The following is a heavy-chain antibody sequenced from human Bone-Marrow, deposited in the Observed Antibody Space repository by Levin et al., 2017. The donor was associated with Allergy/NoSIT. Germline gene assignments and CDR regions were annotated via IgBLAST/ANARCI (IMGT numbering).Heavy chain of an antibody. D-gene: IGHD5-12*01. Sequence: SQTLSLTCTVSGGSISSGSYYWRWIRQPAGKGLEWIGRIYTSGSTNYNPSLKSRVTISVDTSKNQFSLKLSSVTAADTAVYYCARESTGYSGYDFDYWGQGTLVTVSS. CDR3: ARESTGYSGYDFDY. V-gene: IGHV4-61*02. CDR1: GGSISSGSYY. CDR2: IYTSGST. J-gene: IGHJ4*02.